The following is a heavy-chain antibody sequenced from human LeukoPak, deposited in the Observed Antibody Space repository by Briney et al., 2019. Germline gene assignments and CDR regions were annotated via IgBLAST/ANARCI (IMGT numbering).Heavy chain of an antibody. CDR3: AKESYSSSWYYFDY. D-gene: IGHD6-13*01. J-gene: IGHJ4*02. V-gene: IGHV3-64D*06. CDR2: INDSWAGT. CDR1: GFTLGSFA. Sequence: GGTLRLSCSASGFTLGSFAMPWVRQAPGKGLEYVSAINDSWAGTYYASSVKAIFTISKDNSKNMLYPPMSSLRTEAPALYYCAKESYSSSWYYFDYWGQGTLVSVS.